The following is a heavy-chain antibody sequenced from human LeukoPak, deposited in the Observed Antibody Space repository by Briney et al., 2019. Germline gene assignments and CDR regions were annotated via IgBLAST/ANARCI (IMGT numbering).Heavy chain of an antibody. V-gene: IGHV3-66*01. Sequence: GGSLRLSCAASGFTVSSNYMSWVRQAPGKGLEWVSVIYSGGSTYYADSVKGRFTISRDNFKNTLYLQMNSLRAEDTAVYYCARVQREPVFRYGMDVWGQGTTVTVSS. CDR1: GFTVSSNY. CDR3: ARVQREPVFRYGMDV. D-gene: IGHD1-26*01. CDR2: IYSGGST. J-gene: IGHJ6*02.